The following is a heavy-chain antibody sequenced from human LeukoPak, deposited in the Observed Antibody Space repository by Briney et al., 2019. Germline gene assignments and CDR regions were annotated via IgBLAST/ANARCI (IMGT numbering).Heavy chain of an antibody. CDR3: ARETAAAAIDY. CDR1: GFSFSTYA. D-gene: IGHD2-2*01. CDR2: ISDSGGST. V-gene: IGHV3-23*01. Sequence: GGSLSLSCAASGFSFSTYALSWVRQAPGKGLHWVSKISDSGGSTYYADSVKGRFTISRDNSRNTLYLQMNSLSVEDTAIYYCARETAAAAIDYWGQGNLVTVSS. J-gene: IGHJ4*02.